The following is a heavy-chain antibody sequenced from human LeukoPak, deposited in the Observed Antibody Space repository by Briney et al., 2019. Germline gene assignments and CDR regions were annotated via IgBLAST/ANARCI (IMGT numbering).Heavy chain of an antibody. D-gene: IGHD2-15*01. CDR2: IRGSGGRT. CDR3: AMTMKYCSGGTCQEAFEI. CDR1: GFTFSTHA. Sequence: GGSLRLSCAASGFTFSTHAMSWVRQAPGRRLEWVSVIRGSGGRTYHADSVKGRFTISRDNSKNTLFLQMNSLRAEDTAIYYCAMTMKYCSGGTCQEAFEIWGQGTMVTVSS. V-gene: IGHV3-23*01. J-gene: IGHJ3*02.